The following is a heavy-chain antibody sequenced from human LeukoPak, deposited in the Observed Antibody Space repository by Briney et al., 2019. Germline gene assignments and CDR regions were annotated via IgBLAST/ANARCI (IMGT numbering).Heavy chain of an antibody. CDR3: ARDLRGAQLLN. J-gene: IGHJ4*02. V-gene: IGHV4-34*01. CDR1: GGSFSGYY. Sequence: SETLSLTCAVYGGSFSGYYWSWIRQPPGKGLEWIGEITHSGSTNYNPSLKSRVTISVDTSKNQFSLKLSSVTAADTAVYYCARDLRGAQLLNWGQGTLVTVSS. CDR2: ITHSGST. D-gene: IGHD1-1*01.